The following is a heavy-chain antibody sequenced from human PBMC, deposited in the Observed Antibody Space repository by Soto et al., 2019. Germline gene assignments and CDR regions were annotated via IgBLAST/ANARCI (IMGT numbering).Heavy chain of an antibody. J-gene: IGHJ5*02. CDR1: GYTFTTYT. Sequence: QVQLVQSGAEVKKPGASVMLSCKASGYTFTTYTMNWVRQAPGQRLEWMGWINPVNGNTKSSQKFQDRVIITRDTSASTAYMALRSLRSEDTAVYYCARGIATGQLAPWGQGTLVIVSS. D-gene: IGHD6-13*01. CDR3: ARGIATGQLAP. V-gene: IGHV1-3*01. CDR2: INPVNGNT.